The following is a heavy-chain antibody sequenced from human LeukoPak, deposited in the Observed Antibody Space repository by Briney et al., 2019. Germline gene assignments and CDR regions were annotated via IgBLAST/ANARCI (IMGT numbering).Heavy chain of an antibody. Sequence: GSLRLSCAASGFTFSSYEMNWVRQAPGKGLEWVGEIYHSGSTNYNPSLKSRVTISVDKSKNQFSLKLSSVTAADTAVYYCARIQRSSSWDDAFDIWGQGTTVTVSS. J-gene: IGHJ3*02. D-gene: IGHD6-13*01. CDR1: GFTFSSYEM. CDR3: ARIQRSSSWDDAFDI. CDR2: IYHSGST. V-gene: IGHV4-4*02.